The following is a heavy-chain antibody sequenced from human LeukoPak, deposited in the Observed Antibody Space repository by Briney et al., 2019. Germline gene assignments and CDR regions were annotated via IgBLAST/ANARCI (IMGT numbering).Heavy chain of an antibody. V-gene: IGHV2-70*11. Sequence: SGPALVKPTQTLTLTCTFSGFSLRNSGMCVSWIRQPPGKALEWLARIDWDDDKHYSTSLKTRLNLSKDTSKNQVVLTMTNMGPVDTATYFCARSYYHYGMDVWGQGTTVTVSS. CDR2: IDWDDDK. J-gene: IGHJ6*02. CDR3: ARSYYHYGMDV. CDR1: GFSLRNSGMC.